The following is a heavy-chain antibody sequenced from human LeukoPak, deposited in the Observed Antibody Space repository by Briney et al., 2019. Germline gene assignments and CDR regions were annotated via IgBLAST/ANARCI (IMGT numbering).Heavy chain of an antibody. CDR1: GFTFSSYG. CDR3: ATDGYDFWSAPSPYYMDV. V-gene: IGHV3-30*02. D-gene: IGHD3-3*01. CDR2: IRYDGSNK. J-gene: IGHJ6*03. Sequence: GGSLRLSCAASGFTFSSYGMHWVRQAPGKGLEWVAFIRYDGSNKYYADSVKGRFTISRDNSKNTLYLQMNSLRAEDTAVYYCATDGYDFWSAPSPYYMDVWGKGTTVTVSS.